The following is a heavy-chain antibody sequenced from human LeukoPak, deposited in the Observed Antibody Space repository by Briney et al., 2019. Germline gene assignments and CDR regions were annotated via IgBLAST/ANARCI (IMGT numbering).Heavy chain of an antibody. CDR1: GFTLSSYA. CDR3: AEVDYYDSSGYYSMGAFDI. CDR2: ISGSGGST. V-gene: IGHV3-23*01. D-gene: IGHD3-22*01. J-gene: IGHJ3*02. Sequence: GGSLRLSCAASGFTLSSYAMSWVRQAPGKGLEWVSAISGSGGSTYYADSVKGRFTISRDNSKNTLYLQMNSLRAEDTAVYYCAEVDYYDSSGYYSMGAFDIWGQGTMVTVSS.